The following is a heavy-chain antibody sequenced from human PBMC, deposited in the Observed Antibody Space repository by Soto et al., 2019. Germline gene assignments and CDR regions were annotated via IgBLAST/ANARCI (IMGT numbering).Heavy chain of an antibody. CDR1: GGSISSYY. CDR3: ARATMSKTLDFDY. V-gene: IGHV4-59*01. Sequence: QVQLQESGPGLVKPSETLSLTCTVSGGSISSYYWSWIRQPPGKGLEWIGYIYYSGSTNYNPSLKSLFTISVDTSKNQFSLKLSSVTAADTAVYYCARATMSKTLDFDYWGQGTLVTVSS. D-gene: IGHD3-10*02. CDR2: IYYSGST. J-gene: IGHJ4*02.